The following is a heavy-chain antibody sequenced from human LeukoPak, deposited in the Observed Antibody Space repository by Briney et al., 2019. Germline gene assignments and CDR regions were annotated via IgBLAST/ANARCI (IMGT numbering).Heavy chain of an antibody. CDR2: ISGSGGST. V-gene: IGHV3-23*01. D-gene: IGHD1-26*01. Sequence: GGSLRLSCAASGFTFSSSWMSWVRQAPGKGLEWVSAISGSGGSTYYADSVKGRFTISRDNSKNTLYLQMNSLRAEDTAVYYCAREVVVGATTSDYWGQGTLVTVSS. CDR1: GFTFSSSW. CDR3: AREVVVGATTSDY. J-gene: IGHJ4*02.